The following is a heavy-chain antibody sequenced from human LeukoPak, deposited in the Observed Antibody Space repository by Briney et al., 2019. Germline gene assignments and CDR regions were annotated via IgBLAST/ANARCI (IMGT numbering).Heavy chain of an antibody. CDR2: LYSDGST. J-gene: IGHJ4*02. CDR1: GFTVSSNY. V-gene: IGHV3-53*01. Sequence: GGSLRLSCAASGFTVSSNYLSWVRRAPGTGVEWVSILYSDGSTYYEDSVKGRFTISRDNSKNTLYLQINSLRAEDTAVYYCARAQQVDRTFDFWGQGALVTVSS. CDR3: ARAQQVDRTFDF. D-gene: IGHD6-6*01.